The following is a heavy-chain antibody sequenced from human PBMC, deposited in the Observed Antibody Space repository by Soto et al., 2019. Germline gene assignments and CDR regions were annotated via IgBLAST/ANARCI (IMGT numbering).Heavy chain of an antibody. CDR3: ARGCSGCSNPYYFDY. V-gene: IGHV4-4*02. Sequence: SETLSLTCADSGGSISSSNWWSWVRQPPGKGLEWIGEIYHSGSTNYNPSLKSRVTISVDKSKNQFSLKLSSVTAADTAVYYCARGCSGCSNPYYFDYWGQGTLVTVSS. CDR1: GGSISSSNW. D-gene: IGHD6-19*01. J-gene: IGHJ4*02. CDR2: IYHSGST.